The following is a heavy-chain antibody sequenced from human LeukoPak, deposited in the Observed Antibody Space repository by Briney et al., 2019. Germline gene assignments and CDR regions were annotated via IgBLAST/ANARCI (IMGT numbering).Heavy chain of an antibody. D-gene: IGHD3-10*01. CDR3: ARAPPYFGSGRDYYYGMDV. CDR1: GFTFNRYA. V-gene: IGHV3-30-3*01. Sequence: GGSLRLSCAASGFTFNRYAMHWVRQAPGKGLEWVAVISDDGSKKHYADSVKGRFTISRDNSLYLQMNSLRPDDTAVYYCARAPPYFGSGRDYYYGMDVWGQGTTVTVSS. J-gene: IGHJ6*02. CDR2: ISDDGSKK.